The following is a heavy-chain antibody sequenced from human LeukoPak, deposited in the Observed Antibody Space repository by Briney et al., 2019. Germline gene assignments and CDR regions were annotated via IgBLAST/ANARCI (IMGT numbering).Heavy chain of an antibody. D-gene: IGHD3-22*01. CDR3: ARGRGEVDSSGYYADY. Sequence: ASVKVSCKASGYTFTNYDINWVRQATGQGLEWMGWMNPNSGNTGYAQKFQGRVTMTRNTSISTAYMELSSLRSEDTAVYYCARGRGEVDSSGYYADYWGQGTLVTVSS. CDR2: MNPNSGNT. J-gene: IGHJ4*02. V-gene: IGHV1-8*01. CDR1: GYTFTNYD.